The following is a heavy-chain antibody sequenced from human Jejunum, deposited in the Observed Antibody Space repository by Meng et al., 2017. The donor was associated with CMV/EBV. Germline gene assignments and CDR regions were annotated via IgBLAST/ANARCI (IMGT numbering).Heavy chain of an antibody. Sequence: QVQLVQSGSELKKPGASVEVSCKASGYTFINYAINWVRQAPGQGLEWMGWINTHTGNPTYGQGFTGQFVLSSDTSVSTANLQISSLKAEDTAVYYCARGGPYPDSSGFHWYFDLWGRGTLVTVSS. CDR1: GYTFINYA. J-gene: IGHJ2*01. V-gene: IGHV7-4-1*02. CDR2: INTHTGNP. CDR3: ARGGPYPDSSGFHWYFDL. D-gene: IGHD3-22*01.